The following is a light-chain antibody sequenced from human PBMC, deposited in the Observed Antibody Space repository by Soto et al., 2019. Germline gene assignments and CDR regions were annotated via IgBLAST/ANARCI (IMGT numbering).Light chain of an antibody. CDR3: VAWDSGLNGVL. J-gene: IGLJ3*02. CDR1: RAKIGNSY. CDR2: DNN. Sequence: QAVVTQPPSVSAAPGQKVTISCSGSRAKIGNSYVSWYQQVPGTAPRLLIYDNNERPSGIPDRFSGSKSGTSATLGITGLQTGDEADYYRVAWDSGLNGVLFGGGTQLTVL. V-gene: IGLV1-51*01.